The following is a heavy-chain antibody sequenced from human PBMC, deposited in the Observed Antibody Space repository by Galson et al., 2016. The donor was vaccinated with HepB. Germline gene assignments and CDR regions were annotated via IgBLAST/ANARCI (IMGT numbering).Heavy chain of an antibody. D-gene: IGHD3-22*01. J-gene: IGHJ3*02. Sequence: SLRLSCAASGFTFSKYWMSWVRQAPGKGLEWVANIDQDGSEKYYVDSVKGRVTISRANAKNALYLQMNSLGAEDTAVFYCARDNSRRENSGYHAFDIWGQGTMVTVSS. CDR2: IDQDGSEK. V-gene: IGHV3-7*05. CDR3: ARDNSRRENSGYHAFDI. CDR1: GFTFSKYW.